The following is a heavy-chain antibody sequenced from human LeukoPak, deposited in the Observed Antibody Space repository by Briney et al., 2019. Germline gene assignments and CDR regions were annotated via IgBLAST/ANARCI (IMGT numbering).Heavy chain of an antibody. D-gene: IGHD3/OR15-3a*01. CDR2: IRYDGA. Sequence: GGSLRLSXAASGFIFRNYGMHWVRQAPGKGLEWVACIRYDGAKYGDSVKGRVTISRDDSNDMVYLQMDSLRNEDTAVYYCTREDWDFDSWGQGTLVFVSS. CDR3: TREDWDFDS. J-gene: IGHJ4*02. CDR1: GFIFRNYG. V-gene: IGHV3-30*02.